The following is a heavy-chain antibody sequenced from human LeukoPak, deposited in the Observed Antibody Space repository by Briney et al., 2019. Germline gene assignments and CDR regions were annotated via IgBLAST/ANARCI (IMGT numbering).Heavy chain of an antibody. V-gene: IGHV3-23*01. CDR2: ISGSGGST. Sequence: GGSLRLSCAASGFTFSSYAMSWVRQAPGKGLEWVSAISGSGGSTYYADSAKGRFTISRDNSKNTLYLQINSLRAEDTAVYYCALRWLRAYFDYWGQGTLVTVSS. CDR3: ALRWLRAYFDY. CDR1: GFTFSSYA. D-gene: IGHD5-12*01. J-gene: IGHJ4*02.